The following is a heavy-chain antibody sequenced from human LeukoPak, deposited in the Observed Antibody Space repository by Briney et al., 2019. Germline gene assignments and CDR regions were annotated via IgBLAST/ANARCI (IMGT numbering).Heavy chain of an antibody. CDR3: AGFRSRNWFDP. CDR1: GFPFNSYT. Sequence: GSLRLSCAASGFPFNSYTMTWVRQAPGKGLEWVSAISSSGGNTYYADSVKGRFTISRDNSKNTLYLQMNSLRAEDTAVYYCAGFRSRNWFDPWGQGTLVTVSS. J-gene: IGHJ5*02. D-gene: IGHD3-10*01. CDR2: ISSSGGNT. V-gene: IGHV3-23*01.